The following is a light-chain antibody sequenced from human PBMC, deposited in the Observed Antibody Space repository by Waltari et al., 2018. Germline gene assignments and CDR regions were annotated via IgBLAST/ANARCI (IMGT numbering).Light chain of an antibody. CDR2: EAF. CDR3: QQRSSWPSIT. Sequence: EIVLTQIPATLSLSPGERATLSCRASQSVSSYLPWYQQQPGQAPRLRIYEAFNRATGNPARFSGSGSGTDFTLTISSLEPEDFAVYYCQQRSSWPSITFGQGTRLEIK. CDR1: QSVSSY. V-gene: IGKV3-11*01. J-gene: IGKJ5*01.